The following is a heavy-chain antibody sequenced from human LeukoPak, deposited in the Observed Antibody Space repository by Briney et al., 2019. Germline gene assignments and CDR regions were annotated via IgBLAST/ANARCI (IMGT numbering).Heavy chain of an antibody. D-gene: IGHD6-13*01. Sequence: ASVKVSCKASGYTFTSYGISWVRQAPGQGLEWMGWISAYNGNTNYARKLQGRVTMTTGTSTSTAYMELRSLRSDDTAVYYCARDLRRYSSSWFHDAFDIWGQGTMVTVSS. CDR2: ISAYNGNT. J-gene: IGHJ3*02. CDR1: GYTFTSYG. V-gene: IGHV1-18*01. CDR3: ARDLRRYSSSWFHDAFDI.